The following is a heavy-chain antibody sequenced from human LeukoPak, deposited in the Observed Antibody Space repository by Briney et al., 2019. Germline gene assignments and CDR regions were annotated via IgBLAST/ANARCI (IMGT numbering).Heavy chain of an antibody. V-gene: IGHV4-34*01. D-gene: IGHD3-10*01. CDR1: GGSFSGYY. CDR2: INHSGST. Sequence: KPSETLSLTCAVYGGSFSGYYWSWIRQPPGKGLEWIGEINHSGSTNYNPSLKSRVTISVDTSKNQFSLKPSSVTAADTAVYYCARDSGTTGEVKFDPWGQGTLVTVSS. J-gene: IGHJ5*02. CDR3: ARDSGTTGEVKFDP.